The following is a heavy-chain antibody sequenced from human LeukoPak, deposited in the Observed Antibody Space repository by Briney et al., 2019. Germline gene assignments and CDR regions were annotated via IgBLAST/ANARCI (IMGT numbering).Heavy chain of an antibody. D-gene: IGHD3-10*01. CDR2: INHSGST. CDR1: GGSFSGYY. J-gene: IGHJ4*02. CDR3: ARRLQWGPRFGELCLYFDY. Sequence: PSETLSLTCAVYGGSFSGYYWSWIRQPPGKGLEWIGEINHSGSTNYNPSLKSRVTISVDTSKNQFSLQLSHVTAADTAVYDGARRLQWGPRFGELCLYFDYWGQGTLVTVSS. V-gene: IGHV4-34*01.